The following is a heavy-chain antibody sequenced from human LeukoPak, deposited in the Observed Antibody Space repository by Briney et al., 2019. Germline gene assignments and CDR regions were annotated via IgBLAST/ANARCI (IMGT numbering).Heavy chain of an antibody. J-gene: IGHJ6*03. CDR2: ISAYNGNT. CDR3: ARYGVAPSYYYYYYMDV. D-gene: IGHD3-3*01. V-gene: IGHV1-18*01. CDR1: GYTFTSYG. Sequence: ASVKVSCKASGYTFTSYGISWVRQAPGQGLEWMGWISAYNGNTNYAQKLQGRVTMTTDTSTSTAYMELRSLRSDDTAVYYCARYGVAPSYYYYYYMDVGGKGTTVTVSS.